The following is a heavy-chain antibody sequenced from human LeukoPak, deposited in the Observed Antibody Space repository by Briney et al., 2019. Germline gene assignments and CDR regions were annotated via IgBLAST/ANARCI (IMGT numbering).Heavy chain of an antibody. CDR1: GFTFSSYS. CDR2: ISSSSTI. Sequence: GGSLRLSCAASGFTFSSYSMNWVRQAQGKGLEWVSYISSSSTIYYEDFVKGRFTISRDNAKNSLYLQMNSLRAEDTAVYYCAACIAAAGTRFDYWGQGTLVTVSS. D-gene: IGHD6-13*01. CDR3: AACIAAAGTRFDY. V-gene: IGHV3-48*01. J-gene: IGHJ4*02.